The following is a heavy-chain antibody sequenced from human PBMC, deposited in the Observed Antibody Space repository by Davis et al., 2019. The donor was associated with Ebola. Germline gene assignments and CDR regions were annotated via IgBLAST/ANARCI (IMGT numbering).Heavy chain of an antibody. Sequence: ASVKVSCKASAYSFSDYTIHWMRQAPGQGLEWLGRVILKSGATNYAQKFQGRVTMTRDTSITTAYLDLSGLRSDDTAVYYCARSQFALPAATNPDYWGQGTLVTVSS. V-gene: IGHV1-2*06. CDR3: ARSQFALPAATNPDY. CDR1: AYSFSDYT. D-gene: IGHD2-2*01. CDR2: VILKSGAT. J-gene: IGHJ4*02.